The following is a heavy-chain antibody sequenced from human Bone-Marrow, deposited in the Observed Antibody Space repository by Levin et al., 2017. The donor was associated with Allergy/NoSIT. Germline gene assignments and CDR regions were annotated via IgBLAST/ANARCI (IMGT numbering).Heavy chain of an antibody. CDR2: TSGDGGNR. Sequence: GGSLRLSCAASGFTFSDYAMSWVRQAPGKGLEWVSATSGDGGNRYYANSVKGRFTISRDNTQKMLYLQMNNLRVEDTALYYCANSWSYCGKNCYTYNCDYWGQGILVTVSS. V-gene: IGHV3-23*01. D-gene: IGHD2-21*01. CDR3: ANSWSYCGKNCYTYNCDY. CDR1: GFTFSDYA. J-gene: IGHJ4*02.